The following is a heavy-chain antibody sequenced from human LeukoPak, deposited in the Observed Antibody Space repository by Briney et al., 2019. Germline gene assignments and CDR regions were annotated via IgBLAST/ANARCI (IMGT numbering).Heavy chain of an antibody. J-gene: IGHJ4*02. CDR3: ARWDGYSSSPDY. Sequence: ASVKVSCKASGYTFTSYGISWVRQAPGQGLEWMGWINPNSADTGYAQKFLGRVTMTRDMSISTIYMELTRLRSDDTALYYCARWDGYSSSPDYWGQGTLVTVSS. CDR2: INPNSADT. D-gene: IGHD6-13*01. CDR1: GYTFTSYG. V-gene: IGHV1-2*02.